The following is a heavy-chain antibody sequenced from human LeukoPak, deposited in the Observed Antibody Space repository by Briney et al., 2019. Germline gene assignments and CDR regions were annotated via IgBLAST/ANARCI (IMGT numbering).Heavy chain of an antibody. CDR3: ARDPSLYYYDPRGGRFDY. CDR1: GFTFDDYA. CDR2: IIGDGGST. V-gene: IGHV3-43*02. Sequence: PGGSLSLSWAASGFTFDDYAMHWVRQAPGKGLEWFSLIIGDGGSTYYADSVKGRFTISRDNAKNSLYLQMNSLRAEDTAVYFCARDPSLYYYDPRGGRFDYWGLGTLVTVSS. J-gene: IGHJ4*02. D-gene: IGHD3-22*01.